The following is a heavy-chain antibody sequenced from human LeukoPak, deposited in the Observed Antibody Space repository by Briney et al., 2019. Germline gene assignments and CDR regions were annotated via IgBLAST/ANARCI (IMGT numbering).Heavy chain of an antibody. CDR2: ISAYNGNT. CDR3: GREQSYGSGSYISYYYGMDV. D-gene: IGHD3-10*01. V-gene: IGHV1-18*01. J-gene: IGHJ6*02. CDR1: GYTFTSYG. Sequence: ASVKVSCKASGYTFTSYGISWVRQAPGQGLEWMGWISAYNGNTNYAQKLQGRVTMTTDTSTSTAYMELRSLRSDDTAVYYCGREQSYGSGSYISYYYGMDVWGQGTTVTVSS.